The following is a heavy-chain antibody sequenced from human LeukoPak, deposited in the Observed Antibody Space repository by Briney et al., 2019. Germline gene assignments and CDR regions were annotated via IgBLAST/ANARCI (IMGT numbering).Heavy chain of an antibody. J-gene: IGHJ3*02. CDR3: ARRQGGAAAGAGDAFDI. V-gene: IGHV3-53*01. Sequence: GGSLRLSCAASGFTVSSNYMSWVRQAPGKGLEWVSVIYSGGSTYYADSVKGRFTISRDNSKNTLYLQMNSLRAEDTAVYYCARRQGGAAAGAGDAFDIWGQGTMVTVSS. CDR1: GFTVSSNY. CDR2: IYSGGST. D-gene: IGHD6-13*01.